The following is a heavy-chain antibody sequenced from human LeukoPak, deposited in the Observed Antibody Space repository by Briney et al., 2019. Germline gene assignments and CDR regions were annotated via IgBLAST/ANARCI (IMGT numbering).Heavy chain of an antibody. CDR1: GFTLSDYA. CDR3: ARDRLKSAWLSRY. J-gene: IGHJ4*02. D-gene: IGHD6-19*01. CDR2: MSFDGRNK. Sequence: GGSLRLSCAVSGFTLSDYAMHWVRLAPGKGLEWVAVMSFDGRNKYYADSVKGRFTIFRDNSKNTLYLQMDSLRPDDTAVYYCARDRLKSAWLSRYWGQGTLVTVSS. V-gene: IGHV3-30*04.